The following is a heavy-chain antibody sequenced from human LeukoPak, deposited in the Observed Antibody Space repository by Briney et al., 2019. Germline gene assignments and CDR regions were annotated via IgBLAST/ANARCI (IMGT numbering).Heavy chain of an antibody. CDR3: ARGGYYGSGNDFRFDP. CDR1: GGSFSGFY. J-gene: IGHJ5*02. D-gene: IGHD3-10*01. CDR2: INHSGST. Sequence: SETLSLTCAVYGGSFSGFYWSWIRQPPGKGLEWIGEINHSGSTNYNPSLKSRVTISVDTSKNQFSLKLSSVTAADTAVYYCARGGYYGSGNDFRFDPWGQGTLVTVSS. V-gene: IGHV4-34*01.